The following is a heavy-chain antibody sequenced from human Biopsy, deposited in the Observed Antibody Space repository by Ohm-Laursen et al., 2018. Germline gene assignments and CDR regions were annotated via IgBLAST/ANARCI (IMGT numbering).Heavy chain of an antibody. D-gene: IGHD3-10*01. V-gene: IGHV1-8*01. J-gene: IGHJ4*02. Sequence: SVKVSCKPSGYTFTSYEINWVRQATGQGLEWMGWMNPNSGNTGYAQKFQGRVTMTRNTSISTAYMEVSSLRSEDTAVYYCARGRNPVWFGEDTDYWGQGTPVTVSS. CDR2: MNPNSGNT. CDR1: GYTFTSYE. CDR3: ARGRNPVWFGEDTDY.